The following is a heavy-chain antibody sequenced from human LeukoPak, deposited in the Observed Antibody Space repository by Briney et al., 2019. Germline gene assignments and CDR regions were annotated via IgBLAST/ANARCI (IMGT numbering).Heavy chain of an antibody. CDR3: ARYDFILISYFDL. V-gene: IGHV3-53*01. D-gene: IGHD3-3*01. Sequence: GGSLRLSCVASGFAVSSKYMSWVRQAPGKKLEWVSDIYSDGTTFYADSVKGRFTISRDNSKNTLYLQMNSLRAEDTAVYHCARYDFILISYFDLWGRGALVTVSS. J-gene: IGHJ2*01. CDR2: IYSDGTT. CDR1: GFAVSSKY.